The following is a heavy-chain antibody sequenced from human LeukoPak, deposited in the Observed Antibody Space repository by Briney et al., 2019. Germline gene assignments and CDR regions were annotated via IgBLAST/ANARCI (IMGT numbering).Heavy chain of an antibody. V-gene: IGHV4-38-2*01. CDR2: IYHSGST. J-gene: IGHJ1*01. D-gene: IGHD2-2*01. CDR3: AANIVVVPAAQYFQH. CDR1: GYSTSCGYY. Sequence: SETLSLTCAVSGYSTSCGYYWGWIRQPPGKGLEWIGSIYHSGSTYYNPSLKSRVTISVDTSKNQFSLKLSSVTAADTAVYYCAANIVVVPAAQYFQHWGQGTLVTVSS.